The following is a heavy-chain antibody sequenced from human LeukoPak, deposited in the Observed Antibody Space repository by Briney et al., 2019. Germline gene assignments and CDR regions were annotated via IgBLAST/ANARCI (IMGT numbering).Heavy chain of an antibody. D-gene: IGHD3-22*01. CDR3: AKAGVRYFDSSGLYAFDF. Sequence: SETLSLTCAVSGGSIGSTSYYWAWIRQPPGKGLEWIGTIYYSGSTYHNPSLKSRVTLSVDTSRNQFSLRLSSVDAADTAVYYCAKAGVRYFDSSGLYAFDFWGQGTTVTVSS. CDR1: GGSIGSTSYY. CDR2: IYYSGST. V-gene: IGHV4-39*01. J-gene: IGHJ3*01.